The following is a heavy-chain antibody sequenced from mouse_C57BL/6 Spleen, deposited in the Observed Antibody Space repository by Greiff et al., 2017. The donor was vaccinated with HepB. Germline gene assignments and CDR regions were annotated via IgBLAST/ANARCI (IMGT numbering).Heavy chain of an antibody. CDR2: FYPGSGSI. CDR1: ANPFTEYT. CDR3: ARHERSSQAWFAY. J-gene: IGHJ3*01. D-gene: IGHD1-1*01. Sequence: VQGVESGAELVKPGASVKLSCKASANPFTEYTIPGVKQGFGQGFGWIGWFYPGSGSIKYNEKFKDKATLTADKSSSTVYMELSRLTSEDSAVYFCARHERSSQAWFAYWGQGTLVTVSA. V-gene: IGHV1-62-2*01.